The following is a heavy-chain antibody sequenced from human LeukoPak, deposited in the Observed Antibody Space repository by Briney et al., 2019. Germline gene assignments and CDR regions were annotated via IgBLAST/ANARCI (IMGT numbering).Heavy chain of an antibody. CDR3: AKDREYSYVYDAFDI. V-gene: IGHV3-23*01. CDR2: ISGSGGSA. D-gene: IGHD3-16*01. Sequence: PGGSLRLSCAASGFTFSRLALSWVRQAPGKGLEWVSGISGSGGSAYYADSVKGRFTISRDNSRNTLYLQMNTLRAEDTAVYYCAKDREYSYVYDAFDIWGQRTLVTVSS. J-gene: IGHJ3*02. CDR1: GFTFSRLA.